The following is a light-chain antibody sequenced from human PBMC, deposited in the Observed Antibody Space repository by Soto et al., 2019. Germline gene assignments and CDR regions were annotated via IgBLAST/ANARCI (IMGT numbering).Light chain of an antibody. CDR3: QQRSNWLT. Sequence: EIVLTQSPATLSLSPGERVTLSCRASQSLSSYLAWYQQKPGQAPRLLIYDASNRATGIPARFSGSGSGTDFTLTISSLEPEDCAVYYCQQRSNWLTFGGGTKVEIK. CDR2: DAS. J-gene: IGKJ4*01. CDR1: QSLSSY. V-gene: IGKV3-11*01.